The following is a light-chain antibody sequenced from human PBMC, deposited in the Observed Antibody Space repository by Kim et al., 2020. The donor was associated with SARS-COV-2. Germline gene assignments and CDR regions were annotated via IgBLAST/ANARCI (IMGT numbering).Light chain of an antibody. CDR2: AAS. Sequence: DIQMTQSPSSLPASVGDRVTITCRASQSISSYLNWYQQKPGKAPKFLIYAASSLQSGVPSRFSGSGSGTDFTLTISSLQPEDFATYYCQESYSTPNTFGQGTKLEI. J-gene: IGKJ2*01. V-gene: IGKV1-39*01. CDR1: QSISSY. CDR3: QESYSTPNT.